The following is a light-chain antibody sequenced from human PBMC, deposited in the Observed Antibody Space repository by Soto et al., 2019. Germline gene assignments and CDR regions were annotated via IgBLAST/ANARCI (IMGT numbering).Light chain of an antibody. Sequence: DIQLTQSPSSVSASIGDRVTMTCRASQGVTRWLAWYQQKPGRAPKLLIYTASSLQAGVPSRFRASGFGTDFTLTISSLQPEDFTTYYCQQANTFPLTFGGGIKVDIK. J-gene: IGKJ4*01. CDR3: QQANTFPLT. V-gene: IGKV1-12*01. CDR2: TAS. CDR1: QGVTRW.